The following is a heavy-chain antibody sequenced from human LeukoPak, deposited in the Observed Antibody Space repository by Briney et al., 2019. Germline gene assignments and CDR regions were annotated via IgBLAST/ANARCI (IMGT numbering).Heavy chain of an antibody. D-gene: IGHD3-10*01. Sequence: GGSLRLSCAASGFTFSSYAMHWVRQAPGKGLEWVAVISYDGSNKYYADSVKGRFTISRDNSKNTLYLQMNSLRAEDTAVYYCARVRYYWVYYFDYWGQGTLVTVSS. V-gene: IGHV3-30*04. J-gene: IGHJ4*02. CDR2: ISYDGSNK. CDR3: ARVRYYWVYYFDY. CDR1: GFTFSSYA.